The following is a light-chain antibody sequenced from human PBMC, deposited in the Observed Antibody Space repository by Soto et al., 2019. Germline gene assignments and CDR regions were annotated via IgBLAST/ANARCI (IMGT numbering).Light chain of an antibody. Sequence: IQLTQSPSFLSASVGDRVTITCRASQGISNYLAWYQQKPGKAPKLLISDASSLEGGVPSRFSGSGSGTYFTLTISSLQPEDFATYYCQQSYSTPPTFGQGTRLEIK. CDR2: DAS. CDR3: QQSYSTPPT. CDR1: QGISNY. J-gene: IGKJ5*01. V-gene: IGKV1-13*02.